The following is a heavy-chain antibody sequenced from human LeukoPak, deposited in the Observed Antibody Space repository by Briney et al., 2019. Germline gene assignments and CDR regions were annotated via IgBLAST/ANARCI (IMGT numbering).Heavy chain of an antibody. D-gene: IGHD6-13*01. CDR3: ARDREAVGVSEY. Sequence: ASVKVSCKTSGYTFTGYYMNSVRHAPGQGIEWMGWINPNSGGTNYAQKFQGRVTMTSHTTISTVYMELSRLRCDDTAVYYCARDREAVGVSEYWGQGTLVTVSA. CDR1: GYTFTGYY. J-gene: IGHJ4*02. V-gene: IGHV1-2*02. CDR2: INPNSGGT.